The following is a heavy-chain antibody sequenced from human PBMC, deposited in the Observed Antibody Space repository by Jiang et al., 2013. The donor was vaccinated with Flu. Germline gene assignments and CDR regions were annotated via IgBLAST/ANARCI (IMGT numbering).Heavy chain of an antibody. CDR1: GFTFSSYA. CDR3: AKGSGFLVVVPAAPLFDY. D-gene: IGHD2-2*01. CDR2: ISGSGGST. Sequence: AASGFTFSSYAMSWVRQAPGKGLEWVSAISGSGGSTYYADSVKGRFTISRDNSKNTLYLQMNSLRAEDTAVYYCAKGSGFLVVVPAAPLFDYWGQGTLVTVSS. V-gene: IGHV3-23*01. J-gene: IGHJ4*02.